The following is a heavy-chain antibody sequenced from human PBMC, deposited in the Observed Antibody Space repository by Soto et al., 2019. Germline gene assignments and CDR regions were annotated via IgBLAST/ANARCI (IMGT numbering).Heavy chain of an antibody. V-gene: IGHV3-33*01. Sequence: LRLSCAASGFTFSSYGMHWVRQAPGKGLEWVAVIWYDGSNKYYADSVKGRFTISRDNSKNTLYLQMNSLRAEDTAVYYCARGSFYYGSGSHQNYYYYYMDVWGKGTTVTVSS. J-gene: IGHJ6*03. D-gene: IGHD3-10*01. CDR3: ARGSFYYGSGSHQNYYYYYMDV. CDR1: GFTFSSYG. CDR2: IWYDGSNK.